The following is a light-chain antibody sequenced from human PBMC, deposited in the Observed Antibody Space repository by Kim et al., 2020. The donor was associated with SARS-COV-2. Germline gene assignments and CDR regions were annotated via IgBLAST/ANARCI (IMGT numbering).Light chain of an antibody. CDR2: QDS. V-gene: IGLV3-1*01. CDR3: QAWHSSTAV. CDR1: RLGDKC. J-gene: IGLJ2*01. Sequence: GFPVQSASITCYGDRLGDKCSCWYPRTAAQSPVLVIYQDSTRPSGIPARFSCSTSGNPATLTISGAQAMDEADYSCQAWHSSTAVFGGGTQLTVL.